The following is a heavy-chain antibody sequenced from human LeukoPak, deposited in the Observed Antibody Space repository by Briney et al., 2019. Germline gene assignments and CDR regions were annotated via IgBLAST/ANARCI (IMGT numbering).Heavy chain of an antibody. CDR1: GFNVSNNY. D-gene: IGHD5-24*01. J-gene: IGHJ4*02. CDR3: AKVPGVGVTYNVYCDY. Sequence: GGSLRPCCAASGFNVSNNYMSWVHQPPGKGVEWVSAISSSGGNKYYAHSVKGRFTISRNNSKTTLFLQMNRLRAEDTAVYDCAKVPGVGVTYNVYCDYGGQGNLATVTS. CDR2: ISSSGGNK. V-gene: IGHV3-23*01.